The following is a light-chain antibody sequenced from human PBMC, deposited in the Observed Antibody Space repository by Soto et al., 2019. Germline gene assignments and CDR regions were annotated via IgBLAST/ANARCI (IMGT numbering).Light chain of an antibody. CDR1: QSVNSNY. CDR3: QQYGSSPIT. V-gene: IGKV3-20*01. Sequence: EIVLTQSPGTLYLSPGERATLSCRASQSVNSNYLAWYQQKPGQAPRLLIYGASSRATGIPDRFSGSGSGTEFTLTISRLEPEDFAMYYCQQYGSSPITFGQGTRLEIK. J-gene: IGKJ5*01. CDR2: GAS.